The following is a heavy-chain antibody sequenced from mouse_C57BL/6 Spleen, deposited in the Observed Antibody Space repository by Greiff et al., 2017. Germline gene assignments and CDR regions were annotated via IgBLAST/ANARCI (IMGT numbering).Heavy chain of an antibody. CDR1: GYTFTDYY. J-gene: IGHJ4*01. CDR2: INPYNGGT. D-gene: IGHD1-1*01. Sequence: EVQLQQSGPVLVKPGASVKMSCKASGYTFTDYYMNWVKQSHGKSLEWIGVINPYNGGTSYNQKFKGKATLTVEKSSSTAYMELNSLTSEDSAVYYCAREVRYYGSSPAMDYWGQGTSVTVSS. V-gene: IGHV1-19*01. CDR3: AREVRYYGSSPAMDY.